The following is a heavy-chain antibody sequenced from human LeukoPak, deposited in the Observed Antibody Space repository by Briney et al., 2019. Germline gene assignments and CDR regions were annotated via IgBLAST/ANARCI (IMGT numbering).Heavy chain of an antibody. CDR1: GYTFTGYY. Sequence: ASVKVSCKASGYTFTGYYMHWVRQTPGQGLEWMGWINPNSGGTNYAQKFQGRVTMTRDTSISTAYMELSRLRSDDTAVYYCARELMSSSSPGCYWGQGTLVTVSS. J-gene: IGHJ4*02. CDR2: INPNSGGT. CDR3: ARELMSSSSPGCY. D-gene: IGHD6-6*01. V-gene: IGHV1-2*02.